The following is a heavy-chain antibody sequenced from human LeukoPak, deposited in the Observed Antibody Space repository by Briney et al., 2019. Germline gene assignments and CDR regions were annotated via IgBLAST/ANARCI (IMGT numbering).Heavy chain of an antibody. CDR1: GGSISSGDFY. J-gene: IGHJ5*02. Sequence: PSETLSLTCTVSGGSISSGDFYWSWIRQLPGKGLEWSGYVSYRGSTFYDPSLESRITIAVDTSKNQFSLKVISVTAEDTAVYYCARDRIGDPNHDIWTGYSRDNCFDPWGQGILFTVSS. D-gene: IGHD3-9*01. CDR3: ARDRIGDPNHDIWTGYSRDNCFDP. V-gene: IGHV4-31*03. CDR2: VSYRGST.